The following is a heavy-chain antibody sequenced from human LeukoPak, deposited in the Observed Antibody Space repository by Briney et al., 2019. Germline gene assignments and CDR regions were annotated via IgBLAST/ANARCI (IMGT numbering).Heavy chain of an antibody. CDR3: AFGVRKWLGGSYYFVY. Sequence: GGSLRLSCAASGFTFSTYAMSWVRQAPGKGLEWVSSISAGGGYTYYADSVKGRFTISRDNSKNTLYLHMNSLRAEDTAVYYCAFGVRKWLGGSYYFVYWGQGTLVTVSS. D-gene: IGHD1-26*01. CDR2: ISAGGGYT. V-gene: IGHV3-23*01. J-gene: IGHJ4*02. CDR1: GFTFSTYA.